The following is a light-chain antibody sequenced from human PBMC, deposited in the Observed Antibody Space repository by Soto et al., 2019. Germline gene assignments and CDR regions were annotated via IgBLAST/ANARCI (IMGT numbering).Light chain of an antibody. CDR2: GQS. V-gene: IGKV3-15*01. Sequence: ELVVTQSPATLSVSAGDRASLSCRASQSVNRNLAWYQQKTGQAPRLLIFGQSTRATGVPGRFSGSGSGTELTLTISRLQSEDFAVYYCQQYNNWPQTFGQGTKVDIK. CDR3: QQYNNWPQT. J-gene: IGKJ1*01. CDR1: QSVNRN.